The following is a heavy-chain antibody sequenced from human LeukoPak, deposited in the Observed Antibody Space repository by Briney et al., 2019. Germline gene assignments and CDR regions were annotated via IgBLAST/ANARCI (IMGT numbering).Heavy chain of an antibody. CDR1: GYSVTSHW. V-gene: IGHV5-51*01. Sequence: GESLKISCKGFGYSVTSHWIGWVRQMPGKRLEWMGIIYPGDSDTRYSPSFQGQVTISADKSISTAYLQWSSLKASDTAMYYCARRGSGWYVDYWGQGTLVTVSS. CDR3: ARRGSGWYVDY. D-gene: IGHD6-19*01. J-gene: IGHJ4*02. CDR2: IYPGDSDT.